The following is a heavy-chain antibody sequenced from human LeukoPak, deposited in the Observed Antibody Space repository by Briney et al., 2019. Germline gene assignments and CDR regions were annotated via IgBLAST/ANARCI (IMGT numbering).Heavy chain of an antibody. CDR3: ARDDNWGFDY. V-gene: IGHV3-13*01. J-gene: IGHJ4*02. CDR1: GFTFSGYD. CDR2: IGTTGDT. D-gene: IGHD7-27*01. Sequence: PGGSLRLSCEASGFTFSGYDMHWVRQATGKGLEWVSAIGTTGDTYYSDSVRGRFTISRENAKNSLDLQMNSLRAEDTAFYYCARDDNWGFDYWGQGALVTVSS.